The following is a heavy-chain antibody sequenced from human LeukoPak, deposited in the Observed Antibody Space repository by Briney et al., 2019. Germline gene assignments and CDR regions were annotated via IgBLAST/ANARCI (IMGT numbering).Heavy chain of an antibody. V-gene: IGHV4-59*01. CDR1: GPSISSYY. D-gene: IGHD3-10*01. J-gene: IGHJ4*02. Sequence: ASASLSLTCTVSGPSISSYYWSWVRQPPGKGLGWVGFIYLRGSTNYNPSLKSRVTISVGTSKKQFSLKLSSVTAADTAVYDCARGPLSITMVRGVIEYYFDYWGQGTLVTVSS. CDR2: IYLRGST. CDR3: ARGPLSITMVRGVIEYYFDY.